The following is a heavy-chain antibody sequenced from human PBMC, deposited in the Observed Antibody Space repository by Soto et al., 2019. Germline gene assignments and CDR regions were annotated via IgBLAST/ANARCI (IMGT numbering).Heavy chain of an antibody. D-gene: IGHD3-10*01. CDR2: IHNSGAT. CDR3: AREGAGSYWFDP. J-gene: IGHJ5*02. Sequence: LSLTCTISGGSISSGGYYWSWIRQHPTEGLEWIGYIHNSGATYYNPSLNSRVSISVDTSKTQFSLNVYSVTAADTAVYYCAREGAGSYWFDPWGQGVLVTVSS. V-gene: IGHV4-31*03. CDR1: GGSISSGGYY.